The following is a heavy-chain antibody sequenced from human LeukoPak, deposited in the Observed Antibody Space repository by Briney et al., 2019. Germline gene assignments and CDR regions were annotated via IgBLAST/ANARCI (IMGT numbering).Heavy chain of an antibody. CDR1: GFTFSSYE. CDR3: ARDHASSSGYLDYFDY. V-gene: IGHV3-48*03. CDR2: ISSGGGTTT. Sequence: GGSLRLSCAVSGFTFSSYEMNWVRQAPGKGLEWVSYISSGGGTTTYYAESVKGRFTISRDNSKNSLYLQMNSLRAEDTAVYYCARDHASSSGYLDYFDYWGQGALVTVSS. D-gene: IGHD3-22*01. J-gene: IGHJ4*02.